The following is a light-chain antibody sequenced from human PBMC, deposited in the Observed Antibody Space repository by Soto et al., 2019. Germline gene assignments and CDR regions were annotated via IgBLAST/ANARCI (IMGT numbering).Light chain of an antibody. V-gene: IGKV1-9*01. Sequence: IQLTQSPSSLSASVGDRVAITCRASEGISTYLAWYQEKPGKVPKLLIDTASTLQNGVPSRFSGSGSGTDFTLTFSSLQPEDFATYYCLQPGPYPITFGGGTRVEIK. J-gene: IGKJ4*01. CDR3: LQPGPYPIT. CDR2: TAS. CDR1: EGISTY.